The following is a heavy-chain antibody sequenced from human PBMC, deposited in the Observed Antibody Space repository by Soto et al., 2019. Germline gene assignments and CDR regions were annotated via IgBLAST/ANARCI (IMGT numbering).Heavy chain of an antibody. CDR3: ARGETYYYDSSGYNFEH. Sequence: SETLSHTCNVSGGFISSSRSYWAWIRQHPGKGLEWIANIFYSGSTYYNPSLASRVTVSVDTSKNQFSLKLSSVTAADTAVYYCARGETYYYDSSGYNFEHWGPGTLGTVSS. J-gene: IGHJ4*02. D-gene: IGHD3-22*01. V-gene: IGHV4-39*07. CDR2: IFYSGST. CDR1: GGFISSSRSY.